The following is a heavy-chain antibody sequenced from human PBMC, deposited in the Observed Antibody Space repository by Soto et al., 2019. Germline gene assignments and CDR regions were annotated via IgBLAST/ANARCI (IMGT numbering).Heavy chain of an antibody. CDR1: GGSISSYY. J-gene: IGHJ4*02. CDR2: IYYSGST. D-gene: IGHD5-12*01. V-gene: IGHV4-59*01. CDR3: ARDHIGSFAY. Sequence: SETLSLTCTVSGGSISSYYWSWIRQPPGKGLEWIGYIYYSGSTNYNPSLKSRVTISVDTSKNQFSLKLSSVTAADTAVYYCARDHIGSFAYWGQGTLVTVSS.